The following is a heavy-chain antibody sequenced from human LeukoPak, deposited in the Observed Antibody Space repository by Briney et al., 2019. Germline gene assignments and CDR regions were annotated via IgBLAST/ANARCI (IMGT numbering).Heavy chain of an antibody. CDR3: ARRGDIVVVPAAIRRWFDP. CDR2: INHSGST. J-gene: IGHJ5*02. Sequence: PSETLSLTCAVYGGSFSGYYWSWIRQPPGKGLEWIGEINHSGSTNYNSSLKSRVTISVDTSKNQFSLKLSSVTAADTAVYYCARRGDIVVVPAAIRRWFDPWGQGTLVTVSS. V-gene: IGHV4-34*01. D-gene: IGHD2-2*01. CDR1: GGSFSGYY.